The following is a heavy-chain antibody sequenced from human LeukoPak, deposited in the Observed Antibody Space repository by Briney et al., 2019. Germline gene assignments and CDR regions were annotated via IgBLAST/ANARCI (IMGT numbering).Heavy chain of an antibody. D-gene: IGHD6-6*01. CDR1: GFTFSSYS. CDR3: ARDAYSSSSLAASGAHWYFDL. CDR2: ISSSSSYI. Sequence: GGSLRLSCAASGFTFSSYSMSWVRQAPGKGLEWVSSISSSSSYIYYADSVKGRFTISRDNAKNSLYLQMNSLRAEDTAVYYCARDAYSSSSLAASGAHWYFDLWGRGTLVTVSS. J-gene: IGHJ2*01. V-gene: IGHV3-21*01.